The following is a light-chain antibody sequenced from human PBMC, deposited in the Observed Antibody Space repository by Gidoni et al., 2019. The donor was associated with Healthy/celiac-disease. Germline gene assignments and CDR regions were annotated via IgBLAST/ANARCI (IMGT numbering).Light chain of an antibody. CDR3: QAWDSSTVVV. J-gene: IGLJ2*01. V-gene: IGLV3-1*01. CDR1: KLGDKY. Sequence: SYELTQPPSVSVSPGQTASITCSGDKLGDKYACWYQQKPGQSPVLVIYQDSKRPSGIPERLSGSNSGNTATLTISGTQAMQEADYDCQAWDSSTVVVFGGGTKLTVL. CDR2: QDS.